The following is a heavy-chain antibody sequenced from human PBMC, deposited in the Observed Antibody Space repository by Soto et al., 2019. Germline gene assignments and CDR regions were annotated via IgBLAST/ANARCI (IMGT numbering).Heavy chain of an antibody. CDR1: GGTFSSYG. V-gene: IGHV1-69*01. Sequence: QVQLVQSGAEVKKPGSSVKVSCKASGGTFSSYGFSWVRQAPGQGLEWMGGIIPLFGTANYAQKFQGRVTITADESRSTTYMELSSLRSEDSAVYYCARDECSGGSCYSDYWGRGTLVTVSS. CDR2: IIPLFGTA. CDR3: ARDECSGGSCYSDY. D-gene: IGHD2-15*01. J-gene: IGHJ4*02.